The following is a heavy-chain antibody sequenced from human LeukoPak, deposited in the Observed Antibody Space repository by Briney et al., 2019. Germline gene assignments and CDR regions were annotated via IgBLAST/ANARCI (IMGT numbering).Heavy chain of an antibody. CDR2: ISGSGGST. CDR1: GFTFSSYA. J-gene: IGHJ4*02. CDR3: AKDSSSWYYFDY. V-gene: IGHV3-23*01. D-gene: IGHD6-13*01. Sequence: PGGSLRLSCAASGFTFSSYAMSWVRQAPGKGLEWVSAISGSGGSTYYADSVKGWFTISRDNSKNTLYLQMNSLRAEDTAVYYCAKDSSSWYYFDYWGQGTLVTVSS.